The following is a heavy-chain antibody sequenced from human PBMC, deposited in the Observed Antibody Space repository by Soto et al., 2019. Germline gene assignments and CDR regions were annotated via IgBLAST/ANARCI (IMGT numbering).Heavy chain of an antibody. J-gene: IGHJ6*02. V-gene: IGHV4-39*01. Sequence: PSETLSLTCSVSGGSVTLTSYYWGWIRQPPGKGLEWIGNVYYSGSTNYNPSLKCRVTISVDTSKNQFSLSLKSVTAADTAVYYCASDYSGYSADPEYYGVEVWGQGTTVTVSS. CDR2: VYYSGST. CDR3: ASDYSGYSADPEYYGVEV. CDR1: GGSVTLTSYY. D-gene: IGHD3-22*01.